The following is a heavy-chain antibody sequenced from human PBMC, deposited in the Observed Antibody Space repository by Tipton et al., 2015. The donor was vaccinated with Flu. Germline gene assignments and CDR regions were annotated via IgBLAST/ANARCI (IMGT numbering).Heavy chain of an antibody. J-gene: IGHJ4*02. CDR3: AKDLTGYYYGSGH. Sequence: SLRLSCAASGFTFSSYGMHWVRQAPGKGLEWVAVISYDGSNKYYADSVKGRFTISRDNSKNTLYLQMNSLRAEDTAVYYCAKDLTGYYYGSGHWGQGTLVTVSS. D-gene: IGHD3-10*01. CDR2: ISYDGSNK. CDR1: GFTFSSYG. V-gene: IGHV3-30*18.